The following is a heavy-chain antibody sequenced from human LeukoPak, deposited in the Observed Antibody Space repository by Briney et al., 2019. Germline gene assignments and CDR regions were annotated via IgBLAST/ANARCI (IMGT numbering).Heavy chain of an antibody. CDR3: ARFSPRAMGNYLDF. D-gene: IGHD7-27*01. J-gene: IGHJ4*02. CDR2: IHHSGGT. CDR1: GASVSRNW. Sequence: ASGTLSLTCTVSGASVSRNWWSWVRQPPGKGLEWIGEIHHSGGTNYNPSLKSRVTMSLDNSNNHFSLKLSSVTAADTAVYYCARFSPRAMGNYLDFWGQGTLVTVSS. V-gene: IGHV4-4*02.